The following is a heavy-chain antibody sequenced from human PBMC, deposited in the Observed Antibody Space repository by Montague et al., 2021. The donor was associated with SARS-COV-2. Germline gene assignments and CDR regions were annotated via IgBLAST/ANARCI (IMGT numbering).Heavy chain of an antibody. D-gene: IGHD3-22*01. CDR1: GDSITTYY. V-gene: IGHV4-59*08. CDR2: IYYTGTT. CDR3: ARVDSSGPGEY. Sequence: SETLSLTCSVSGDSITTYYWSWIRQSPGRGLEWIGHIYYTGTTKYNPSLKSRVTISVDTSRRQFSLKLKSVTAADTAFYYCARVDSSGPGEYWGQGILVSVSS. J-gene: IGHJ4*02.